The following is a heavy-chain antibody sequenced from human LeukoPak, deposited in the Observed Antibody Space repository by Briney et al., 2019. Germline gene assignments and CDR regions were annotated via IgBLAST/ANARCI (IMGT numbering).Heavy chain of an antibody. CDR2: IYPGDSES. CDR1: GYTFTTYW. CDR3: ARIEGSTFDY. Sequence: GESLKISCKGSGYTFTTYWIGWVRQMPGKGLEWMGIIYPGDSESKYNPSLQGQVTISADKSISTFYLQWSSLKASDTAIYYCARIEGSTFDYWGQGTLVTVSS. J-gene: IGHJ4*02. V-gene: IGHV5-51*01.